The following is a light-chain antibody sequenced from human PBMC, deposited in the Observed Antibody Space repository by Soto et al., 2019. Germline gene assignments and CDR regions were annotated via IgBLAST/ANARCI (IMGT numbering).Light chain of an antibody. CDR3: QQRSNWPPYT. V-gene: IGKV3-11*01. Sequence: EIVLTQSPATLSLSPGERATLSCRASQSVSSYLAWYQQKPGQAPRLLIYDASNRATGIPARFSGSGSGTGFNLTISSLEPEDFAVYYCQQRSNWPPYTFGQGTKLEIK. CDR1: QSVSSY. J-gene: IGKJ2*01. CDR2: DAS.